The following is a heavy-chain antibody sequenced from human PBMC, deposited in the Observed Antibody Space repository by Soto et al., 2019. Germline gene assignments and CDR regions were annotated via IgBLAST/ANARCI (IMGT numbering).Heavy chain of an antibody. CDR2: INAGSGNT. J-gene: IGHJ3*02. Sequence: QAQLVQSGAEMKKPGASVKVSCKATGYTFSAYTMNWVRHAPGQSLERMGWINAGSGNTKYSQNFQGRVSITRDTSASTVYMELSGLTSEDTAVYYCARDTETLGPRANDALDIWGQGTMVTVSS. D-gene: IGHD3-3*02. V-gene: IGHV1-3*01. CDR3: ARDTETLGPRANDALDI. CDR1: GYTFSAYT.